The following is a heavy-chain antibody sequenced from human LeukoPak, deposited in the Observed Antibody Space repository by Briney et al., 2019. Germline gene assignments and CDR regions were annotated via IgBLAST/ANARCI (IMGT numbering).Heavy chain of an antibody. V-gene: IGHV5-51*01. CDR3: ARQAYGSHFDAFDI. CDR2: IYPGDSET. J-gene: IGHJ3*02. Sequence: GESLKISCKGSGNSFTSYWIGWVRQMPGKGLEWMGIIYPGDSETNYSPSFQGQVSMSVDKSITTAYLQWSSLKASDTAIYYCARQAYGSHFDAFDIWGQGTMVTVSS. D-gene: IGHD3-22*01. CDR1: GNSFTSYW.